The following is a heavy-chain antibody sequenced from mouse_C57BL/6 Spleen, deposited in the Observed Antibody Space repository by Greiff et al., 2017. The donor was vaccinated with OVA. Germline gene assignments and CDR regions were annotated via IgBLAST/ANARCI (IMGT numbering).Heavy chain of an antibody. CDR3: ARETTLYYYGSSYAMDY. CDR2: ISYDGSN. D-gene: IGHD1-2*01. V-gene: IGHV3-6*01. CDR1: GYSITSGYY. Sequence: ESGPGLVKPSQSLSLTCSVTGYSITSGYYWNWIRQFPGNKLEWMGYISYDGSNNYNPSLKNRISITRDTSKNQFFLKLNSVTTEDTATYYCARETTLYYYGSSYAMDYWGQGTSVTVSS. J-gene: IGHJ4*01.